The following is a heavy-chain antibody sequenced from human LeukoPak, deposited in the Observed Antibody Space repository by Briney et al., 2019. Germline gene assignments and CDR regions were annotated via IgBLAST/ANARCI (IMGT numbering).Heavy chain of an antibody. CDR3: ARTSYDSSGRYYFDY. CDR2: IYYSGST. V-gene: IGHV4-39*01. Sequence: SETLSLTCTVSGGSISSSSYYWGWIRQPPGKGLEWIGSIYYSGSTYYNPSLKSRVTISVDTSKNQFSLKLSSVTAADTAVYYCARTSYDSSGRYYFDYWGQGTLVTVSS. D-gene: IGHD3-22*01. CDR1: GGSISSSSYY. J-gene: IGHJ4*02.